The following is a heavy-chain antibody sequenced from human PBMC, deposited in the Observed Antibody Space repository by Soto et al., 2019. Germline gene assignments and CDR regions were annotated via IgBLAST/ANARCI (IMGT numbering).Heavy chain of an antibody. D-gene: IGHD6-13*01. J-gene: IGHJ2*01. CDR2: ITANGGRA. V-gene: IGHV3-23*01. CDR1: GLTFSNYA. CDR3: AKDLRGPEAGTWYFDL. Sequence: LRLSCVASGLTFSNYAMGWVRQAPGTGLEWVSAITANGGRANYADSVQGRFTVSRDNSQNTLYMQMSSLRAEDTAVYYCAKDLRGPEAGTWYFDLWGRGTLVTVSS.